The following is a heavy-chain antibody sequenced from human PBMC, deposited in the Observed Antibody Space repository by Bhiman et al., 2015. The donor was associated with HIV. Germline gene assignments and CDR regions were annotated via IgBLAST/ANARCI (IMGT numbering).Heavy chain of an antibody. CDR3: ATYNADYVWGSAFDF. J-gene: IGHJ3*01. V-gene: IGHV3-23*04. Sequence: EVQLVESGGGLVQPGGSLRLSCAASGFTFSSYWMSWVRQAPGKGLEWVSGISGSGGRTYYADSVKGRFTISRDNSKNTLYLQMNSLRAEDTAVYFCATYNADYVWGSAFDFWGQGTMVTVSS. D-gene: IGHD3-16*01. CDR1: GFTFSSYW. CDR2: ISGSGGRT.